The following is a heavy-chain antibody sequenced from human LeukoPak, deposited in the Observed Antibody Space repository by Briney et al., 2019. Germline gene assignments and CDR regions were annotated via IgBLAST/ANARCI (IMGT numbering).Heavy chain of an antibody. CDR1: GGSISSSSYY. J-gene: IGHJ4*02. V-gene: IGHV4-39*07. D-gene: IGHD5-12*01. Sequence: SETLSLTCTVSGGSISSSSYYWGWIRQPPGKGLEWIGSIYYSGSTYYNPSLKSRVTTSVNTSKNQFSLKLSSVTAADTAVYYCARAQYSGYPDYWGQGTLVTVSS. CDR3: ARAQYSGYPDY. CDR2: IYYSGST.